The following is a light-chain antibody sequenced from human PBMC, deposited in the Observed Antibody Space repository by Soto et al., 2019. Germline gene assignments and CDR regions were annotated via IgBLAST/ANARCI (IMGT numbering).Light chain of an antibody. J-gene: IGKJ2*01. CDR3: QQRSNWPPNT. V-gene: IGKV3-11*01. CDR1: HNISIY. Sequence: VVLTLSPATLSLSPGETASLSCRATHNISIYLAWYQQKLGQPPRLLIFDASNRATGIPARFIGSGSGTDFTLTVSSLEPEDFALYFCQQRSNWPPNTFGQGTKLEMK. CDR2: DAS.